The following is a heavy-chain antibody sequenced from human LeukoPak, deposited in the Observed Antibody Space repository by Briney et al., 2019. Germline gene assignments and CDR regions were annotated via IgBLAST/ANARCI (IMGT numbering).Heavy chain of an antibody. V-gene: IGHV4-34*01. CDR3: ARGSFSSGWYLIPFDP. J-gene: IGHJ5*02. CDR2: INHSGST. D-gene: IGHD6-19*01. CDR1: GGSFSGYY. Sequence: SETLSFTCAVYGGSFSGYYWSWIRQPPGKGLEWIGEINHSGSTNYNPSLKSRVTISVDTSKNQFSLKLSSVTAADTAVYYCARGSFSSGWYLIPFDPWGQGTLVTVSS.